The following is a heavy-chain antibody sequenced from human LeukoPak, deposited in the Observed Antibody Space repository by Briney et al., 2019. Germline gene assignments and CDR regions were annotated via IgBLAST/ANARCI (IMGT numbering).Heavy chain of an antibody. V-gene: IGHV3-33*01. CDR1: GFTFSSYG. Sequence: PGGSLRLSCAASGFTFSSYGMHWVRQAPGKGLEWVAVIRYDGSNKYYADSVKGRFTISRDNSKNTLYLQMNSLRAEDTAVYYCARDGIQLWLIDYWGQGTLVSVSS. D-gene: IGHD5-18*01. CDR2: IRYDGSNK. CDR3: ARDGIQLWLIDY. J-gene: IGHJ4*02.